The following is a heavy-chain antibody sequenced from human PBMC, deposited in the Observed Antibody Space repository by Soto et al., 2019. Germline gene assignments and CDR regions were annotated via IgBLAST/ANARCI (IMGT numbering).Heavy chain of an antibody. D-gene: IGHD1-26*01. Sequence: QVQLVQSGAEVKKPGASVKVSCKASGYTFTSYGISWVRQAPGQGLEWMGWISAYNGNTNYGQKPQRRCTKTTDTDTSTAYMGLRSLRADDTAGYYCASDRGSYALDYWGQGTLVTVSS. CDR1: GYTFTSYG. V-gene: IGHV1-18*01. CDR2: ISAYNGNT. J-gene: IGHJ4*02. CDR3: ASDRGSYALDY.